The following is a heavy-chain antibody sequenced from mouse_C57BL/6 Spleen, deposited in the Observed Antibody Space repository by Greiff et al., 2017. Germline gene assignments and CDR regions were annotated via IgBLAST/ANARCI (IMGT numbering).Heavy chain of an antibody. CDR3: ARRGDYGSWYCDV. Sequence: EVKLEESGGGLVQPGGSLKLSCAASGFTFSDYYMYWVRQTPEKRLEWVAYISNGGGSTYYPDTVKGRFTISRDNAKNTLYLQMSRLKSEDTAMYYCARRGDYGSWYCDVWGTGTTVTVSS. J-gene: IGHJ1*03. V-gene: IGHV5-12*01. CDR1: GFTFSDYY. CDR2: ISNGGGST. D-gene: IGHD2-2*01.